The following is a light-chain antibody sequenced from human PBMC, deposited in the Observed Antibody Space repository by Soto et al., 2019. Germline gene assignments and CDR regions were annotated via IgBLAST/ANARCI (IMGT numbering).Light chain of an antibody. CDR1: QSVSSK. J-gene: IGKJ4*01. V-gene: IGKV3-15*01. Sequence: EIVMTQSPATLSVSPGERATLSCRASQSVSSKLAWYQQKPGQAPRLLIYGASTRATGIPARFSGSESGTEFTLTISSLQSEDFAVYYCQQYNNWPPLTFGGGTKVEIK. CDR3: QQYNNWPPLT. CDR2: GAS.